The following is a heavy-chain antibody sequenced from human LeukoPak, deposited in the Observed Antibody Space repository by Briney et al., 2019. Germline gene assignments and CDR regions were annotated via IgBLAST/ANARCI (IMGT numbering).Heavy chain of an antibody. CDR3: ARGSGGYYNWFDP. J-gene: IGHJ5*02. CDR2: IWYDGSDK. CDR1: GFTFSSYG. D-gene: IGHD3-10*01. V-gene: IGHV3-33*01. Sequence: KPGGSLRLSCATSGFTFSSYGMHWVRQAPGKGLEWVAVIWYDGSDKYYADSVKGRFTISRDNSKNTLYLQMSSLRAEDTAVYYCARGSGGYYNWFDPWGQGTLVIVSS.